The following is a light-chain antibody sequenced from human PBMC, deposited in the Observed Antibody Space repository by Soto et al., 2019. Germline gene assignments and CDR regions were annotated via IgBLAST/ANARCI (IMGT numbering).Light chain of an antibody. CDR1: SGHSSYA. V-gene: IGLV4-69*01. CDR3: QTWGTGIVV. CDR2: FNSDGSH. Sequence: QSVLTQSPSASASLGVSVKLTCTLSSGHSSYAIAWNQQQPEKGPRYLMKFNSDGSHSKGDGIPDRFSGSSSGAERYLTISSLQSEDEADYYCQTWGTGIVVFGRGTKVTVL. J-gene: IGLJ2*01.